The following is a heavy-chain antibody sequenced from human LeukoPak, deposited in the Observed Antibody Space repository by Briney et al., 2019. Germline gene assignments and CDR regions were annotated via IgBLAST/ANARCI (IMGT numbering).Heavy chain of an antibody. J-gene: IGHJ6*03. Sequence: ASVKVSCKASGYTFTSYGISWVRQAPGQGLEWMGWVSAYNGNTNYAQKLQGRVTMTTDTSTSTAYMELRSLRSDDTAVYYCARIYYYYYYMDVWGKGTTVTVSS. CDR3: ARIYYYYYYMDV. V-gene: IGHV1-18*01. CDR2: VSAYNGNT. CDR1: GYTFTSYG.